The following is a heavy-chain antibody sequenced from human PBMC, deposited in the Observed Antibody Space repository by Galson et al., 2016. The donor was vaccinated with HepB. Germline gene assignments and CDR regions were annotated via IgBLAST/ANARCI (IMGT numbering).Heavy chain of an antibody. CDR1: GYTFTSYG. Sequence: SVKVSCKASGYTFTSYGISWVRQAPGQGLEWMGWISPYNGKTDYLQRLQGRVTMATDTSTSTAYMELRSLKSDDTAVYYCAREGAENSGTVYFDYWGQGTLVTVSS. CDR3: AREGAENSGTVYFDY. CDR2: ISPYNGKT. J-gene: IGHJ4*02. D-gene: IGHD3-10*01. V-gene: IGHV1-18*04.